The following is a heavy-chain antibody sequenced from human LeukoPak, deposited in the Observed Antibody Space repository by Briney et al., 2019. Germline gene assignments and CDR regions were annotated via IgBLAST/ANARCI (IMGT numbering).Heavy chain of an antibody. D-gene: IGHD3-10*01. CDR1: RFTFYDYG. V-gene: IGHV3-20*04. CDR2: INWNGDST. CDR3: ARVVRGVIAAYFDY. J-gene: IGHJ4*02. Sequence: GGSLRLSCAASRFTFYDYGMSWVRQAPGKGLEWVSGINWNGDSTLYADSVQGRFTISRDTDKNSLYLQMNSLRAEDTALYYCARVVRGVIAAYFDYWGQGTLVTVSS.